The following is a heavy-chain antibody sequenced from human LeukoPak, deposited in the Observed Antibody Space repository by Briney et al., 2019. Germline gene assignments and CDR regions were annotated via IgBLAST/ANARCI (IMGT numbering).Heavy chain of an antibody. CDR2: IYPGDSDT. CDR3: AKRGVGPADAFDI. Sequence: GESLKISCKGSGYRSTNYWVGWVRQMPGKGLEWMGVIYPGDSDTIYSPSFQGQVTISADKSISTAYLQWSSLRASDTAIYYCAKRGVGPADAFDIWGQGTMVTVSS. CDR1: GYRSTNYW. J-gene: IGHJ3*02. V-gene: IGHV5-51*01. D-gene: IGHD1-26*01.